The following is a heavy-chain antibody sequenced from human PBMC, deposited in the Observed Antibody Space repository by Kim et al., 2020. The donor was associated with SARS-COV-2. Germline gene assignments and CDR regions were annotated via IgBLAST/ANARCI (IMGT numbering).Heavy chain of an antibody. Sequence: DFGKGRFTVSRDDTKNTLYLQMNSLSAEDTAIYYCAKRAPGPAYRGGFDYWGQGALVTVSS. J-gene: IGHJ4*02. V-gene: IGHV3-23*01. CDR3: AKRAPGPAYRGGFDY. D-gene: IGHD1-26*01.